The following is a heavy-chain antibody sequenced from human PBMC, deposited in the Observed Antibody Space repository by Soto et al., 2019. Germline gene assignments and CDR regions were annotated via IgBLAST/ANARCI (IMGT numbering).Heavy chain of an antibody. D-gene: IGHD6-13*01. V-gene: IGHV4-34*01. Sequence: SETLSLTCAVYGGSFSGYYWSWIRQPPGKGLEWIGEINHSGSTNYNPSLKSRVTISVDTSKNQFSLKLSSVTAADTAVYYCARGSKAAAGIRRLKNWFDPWGQGTLVTVSS. CDR3: ARGSKAAAGIRRLKNWFDP. J-gene: IGHJ5*02. CDR2: INHSGST. CDR1: GGSFSGYY.